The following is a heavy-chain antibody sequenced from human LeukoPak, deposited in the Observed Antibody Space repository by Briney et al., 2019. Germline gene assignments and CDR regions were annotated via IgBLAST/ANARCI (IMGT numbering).Heavy chain of an antibody. CDR1: GGSVSSGSYY. V-gene: IGHV4-61*01. J-gene: IGHJ6*04. D-gene: IGHD3-10*01. Sequence: PSETLSLTCTVSGGSVSSGSYYWSWIRQPPGKGLEWFGYIYYSGSTNYNPSLKSRVAISVDTSKNQFSLKLSSVTAADTAVYYCARDSVYYYGSGSALAYSYYGMDVWGKGTTVTVSS. CDR2: IYYSGST. CDR3: ARDSVYYYGSGSALAYSYYGMDV.